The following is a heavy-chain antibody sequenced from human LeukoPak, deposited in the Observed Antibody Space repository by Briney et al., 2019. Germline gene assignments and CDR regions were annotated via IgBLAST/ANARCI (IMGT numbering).Heavy chain of an antibody. CDR3: AKEAEGYSSSWSIDY. V-gene: IGHV3-11*04. J-gene: IGHJ4*02. D-gene: IGHD6-13*01. CDR2: IISSGNTV. CDR1: GFTFSDHY. Sequence: PGGSLRLSCAASGFTFSDHYMNWIRQAPGKGLEWISYIISSGNTVYYADSVKGRFTISRDNSKNTLYLQMNSLRAEDTAVYYCAKEAEGYSSSWSIDYWGQGTLVTVSS.